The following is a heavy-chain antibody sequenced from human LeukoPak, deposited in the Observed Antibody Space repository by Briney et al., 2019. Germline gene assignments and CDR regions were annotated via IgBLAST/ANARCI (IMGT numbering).Heavy chain of an antibody. CDR2: ISSSGSTI. Sequence: GGSLRLSCAASGFTFSSYEMNWVRQAPGKGLEWVSYISSSGSTIYYADSVKGRFTISRDNAKNSLYLQMNSLRAEDTAVYYCARRGSYDYDTSRGYYFDYWGQGTLVTVSS. D-gene: IGHD3-22*01. V-gene: IGHV3-48*03. CDR1: GFTFSSYE. J-gene: IGHJ4*02. CDR3: ARRGSYDYDTSRGYYFDY.